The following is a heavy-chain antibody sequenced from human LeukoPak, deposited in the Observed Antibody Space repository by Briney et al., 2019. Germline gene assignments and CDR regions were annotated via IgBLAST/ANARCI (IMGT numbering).Heavy chain of an antibody. J-gene: IGHJ4*02. D-gene: IGHD1-26*01. V-gene: IGHV3-21*01. CDR3: ARDLVGATPFDY. CDR2: ISNSSSYI. Sequence: GGSLRLSCAASGFTFSSYSMNWVRQAPGKGLEWVSSISNSSSYIYYADSVKGRFTISRDNAENSLYLQMNSLRAEDTAVYYCARDLVGATPFDYWGQGTLVTVSS. CDR1: GFTFSSYS.